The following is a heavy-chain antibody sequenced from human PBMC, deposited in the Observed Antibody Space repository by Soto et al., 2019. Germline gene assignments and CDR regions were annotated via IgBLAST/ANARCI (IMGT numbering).Heavy chain of an antibody. CDR1: GGTFSNYA. Sequence: QVQLVQSGAEVKKPGSSVKVSCRASGGTFSNYAINWVRQAPGQGLEWMGGIIPIFGTADYAQNFQGRVNITADESTNTAYMELSRLTSEDTALYFSVRPYHDDSGRSAFDIWGKGTMVNVSS. D-gene: IGHD3-22*01. CDR3: VRPYHDDSGRSAFDI. J-gene: IGHJ3*02. V-gene: IGHV1-69*01. CDR2: IIPIFGTA.